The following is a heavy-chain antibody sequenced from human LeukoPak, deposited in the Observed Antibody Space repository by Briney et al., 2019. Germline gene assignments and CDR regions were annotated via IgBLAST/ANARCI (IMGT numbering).Heavy chain of an antibody. Sequence: GGSLRLSCAASGFTVSSNYMSWVRQAPGKGLEWVSVIYSGGSTYYADSVKGRFTISRDNSKNTLYLQMSSLRAEDTAVYYCARVLNQGGYSDVWGKGTTVTVSS. J-gene: IGHJ6*04. CDR3: ARVLNQGGYSDV. D-gene: IGHD5-12*01. CDR1: GFTVSSNY. CDR2: IYSGGST. V-gene: IGHV3-66*02.